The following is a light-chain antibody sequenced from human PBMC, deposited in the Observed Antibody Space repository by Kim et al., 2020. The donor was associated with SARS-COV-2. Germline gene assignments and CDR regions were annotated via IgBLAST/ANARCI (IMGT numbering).Light chain of an antibody. Sequence: DIQMTQSPSSLSASVGDRVTIHCRASQDIDNYLGWYQQKSGQVPKLLISAASTLQSGVPSRFSGSGSGTDFTLTISNFQSEDVATYYCQNYRSAPFTFGPGTKLEI. CDR1: QDIDNY. V-gene: IGKV1-27*01. CDR2: AAS. J-gene: IGKJ3*01. CDR3: QNYRSAPFT.